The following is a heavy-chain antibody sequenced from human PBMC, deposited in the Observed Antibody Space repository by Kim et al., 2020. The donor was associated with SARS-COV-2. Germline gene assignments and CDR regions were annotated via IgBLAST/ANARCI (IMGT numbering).Heavy chain of an antibody. D-gene: IGHD3-16*01. Sequence: ASVKVSCKASGYTFTSYAMHWVRQAPGQRLEWMGWINAGNGNTKYSQKFQGRVTITRDTSASTAYMELSSLRSEDTAVYYCARPGGGLRLGELTPAFDYWGQGTLVTVSS. V-gene: IGHV1-3*01. CDR1: GYTFTSYA. J-gene: IGHJ4*02. CDR3: ARPGGGLRLGELTPAFDY. CDR2: INAGNGNT.